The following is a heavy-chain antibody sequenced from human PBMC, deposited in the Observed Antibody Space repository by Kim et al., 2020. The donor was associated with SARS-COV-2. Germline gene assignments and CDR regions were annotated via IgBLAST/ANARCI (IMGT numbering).Heavy chain of an antibody. V-gene: IGHV3-21*01. J-gene: IGHJ4*02. CDR3: AREPVQLELCDY. CDR2: ISSSSSYI. CDR1: GFTFSSYS. Sequence: GGSLRLSCAASGFTFSSYSMNWVRQAPGKGLEWVSSISSSSSYIYYADSVKGRFTTSRDNAKNSLYLQMNSLRAEDTAVYYCAREPVQLELCDYWGQGTLVTVSS. D-gene: IGHD1-1*01.